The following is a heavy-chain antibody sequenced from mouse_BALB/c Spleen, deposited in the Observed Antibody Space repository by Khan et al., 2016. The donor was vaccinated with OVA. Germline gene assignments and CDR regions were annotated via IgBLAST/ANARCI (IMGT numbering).Heavy chain of an antibody. CDR3: ARVVYSPWFAY. J-gene: IGHJ3*01. CDR1: GFNIKDYY. CDR2: IDPENGKT. D-gene: IGHD1-1*01. Sequence: EVQLQQSGAELVRPGALVKLSCKASGFNIKDYYMHWVKQGPEQGLEWIGWIDPENGKTIYQPTFQGKASIMADTSSNTAYLQLSSLTSEATAVYYWARVVYSPWFAYWGQGTLVTVSA. V-gene: IGHV14-1*02.